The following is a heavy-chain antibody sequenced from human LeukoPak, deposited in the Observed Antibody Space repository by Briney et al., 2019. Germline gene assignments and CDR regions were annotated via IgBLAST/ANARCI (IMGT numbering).Heavy chain of an antibody. CDR3: ARKEYSSSWFSS. CDR2: INHSGST. V-gene: IGHV4-34*01. CDR1: GGSFSGYY. J-gene: IGHJ5*01. Sequence: TSETLSLTCAVYGGSFSGYYWSWIRQPPRKGLEWIGEINHSGSTNYNPSLKSRVTISVDTSKNQFSLKLSSVTAADTAVYYCARKEYSSSWFSSWGQGTLVTVSS. D-gene: IGHD6-13*01.